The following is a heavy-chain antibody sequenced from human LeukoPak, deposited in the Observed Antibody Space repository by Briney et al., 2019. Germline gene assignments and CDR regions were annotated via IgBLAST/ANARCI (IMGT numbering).Heavy chain of an antibody. CDR3: AKGTYYYDSRGYALFDY. D-gene: IGHD3-22*01. CDR2: IYSGGNT. J-gene: IGHJ4*02. Sequence: GGSLRLSCTVSGFTVSSNSWSWVRQAPGKGLEWVSFIYSGGNTHYSDSVKGRFTISRDNSKNTLYLQMNSLRAEDTAIYYCAKGTYYYDSRGYALFDYWGQGTLVTVSS. CDR1: GFTVSSNS. V-gene: IGHV3-53*01.